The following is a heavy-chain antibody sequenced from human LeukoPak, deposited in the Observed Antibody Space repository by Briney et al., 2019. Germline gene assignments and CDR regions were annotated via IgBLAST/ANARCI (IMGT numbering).Heavy chain of an antibody. CDR1: GGTFSSYA. CDR3: ARVAGDFWSGYHNWFDP. CDR2: IIPIFGTA. D-gene: IGHD3-3*01. V-gene: IGHV1-69*13. Sequence: SVKVSCKASGGTFSSYAISWVRQAPGQGLEWMGGIIPIFGTANYAQKFQGRVTITADESTSTAYMELSSLRSEDTAVYYCARVAGDFWSGYHNWFDPWGQGTLVTVSS. J-gene: IGHJ5*02.